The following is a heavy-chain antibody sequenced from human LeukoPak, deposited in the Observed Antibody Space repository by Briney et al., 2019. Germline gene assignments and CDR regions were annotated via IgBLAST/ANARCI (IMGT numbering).Heavy chain of an antibody. J-gene: IGHJ5*02. CDR2: IKQDGSEK. CDR1: GFTFSSYW. V-gene: IGHV3-7*01. Sequence: GGSLRLSCAASGFTFSSYWMGWVRQAPGKGLEWVANIKQDGSEKYYADSVRGRFTISRDNAKNSLYLQMNSLRAEDTAVYYCARALNNRWFDPSGQGTLVTVSS. CDR3: ARALNNRWFDP. D-gene: IGHD1-14*01.